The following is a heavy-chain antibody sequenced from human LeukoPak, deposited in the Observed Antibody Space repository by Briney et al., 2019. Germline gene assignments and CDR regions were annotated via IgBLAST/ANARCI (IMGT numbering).Heavy chain of an antibody. V-gene: IGHV1-2*06. CDR2: INPNSGGT. D-gene: IGHD3-10*01. CDR1: GYTFTGYY. Sequence: ASVKVSCKASGYTFTGYYMHWVRQAPGQGLEWMGRINPNSGGTNYAQKFQGRVTMTRNTSISTAYMELSSLRSEDTAVYYCARISRGPTGDYWGQGTLVTVSS. J-gene: IGHJ4*02. CDR3: ARISRGPTGDY.